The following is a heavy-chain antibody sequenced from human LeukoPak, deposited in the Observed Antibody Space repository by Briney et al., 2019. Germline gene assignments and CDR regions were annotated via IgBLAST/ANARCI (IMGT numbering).Heavy chain of an antibody. CDR3: ARTPRDGYLFDY. D-gene: IGHD5-18*01. CDR2: FDPEDGET. Sequence: ASVKVSCKVSGYTLTELSMHWVRQAPGKGLEWMGGFDPEDGETIYAQKFQGRVTMTEDTSTDTAYMELSSLRSEDTAVYYCARTPRDGYLFDYWGQGTLVTVSS. V-gene: IGHV1-24*01. J-gene: IGHJ4*02. CDR1: GYTLTELS.